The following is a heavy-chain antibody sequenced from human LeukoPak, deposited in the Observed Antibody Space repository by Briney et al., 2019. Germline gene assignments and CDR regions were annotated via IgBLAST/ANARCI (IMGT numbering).Heavy chain of an antibody. CDR3: ARRVGDDFWSGYYNWYFDL. D-gene: IGHD3-3*01. Sequence: SETLSLTCTVSGGSISSGSYYWSWIRQPAGKGLEWIGRIYTSGSTNYNPSLKSRVTISVDTSKNQFSLKLSSVTAADTAVYYCARRVGDDFWSGYYNWYFDLWDRGTLVTVSS. J-gene: IGHJ2*01. CDR1: GGSISSGSYY. V-gene: IGHV4-61*02. CDR2: IYTSGST.